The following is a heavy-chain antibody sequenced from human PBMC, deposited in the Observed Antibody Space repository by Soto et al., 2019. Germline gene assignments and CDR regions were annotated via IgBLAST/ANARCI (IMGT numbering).Heavy chain of an antibody. V-gene: IGHV3-21*01. J-gene: IGHJ3*02. CDR3: ARDSSYCISTSCYSDAFDI. CDR2: ISSSSSYI. Sequence: EVQLVESGGGLVKPGGSLRLSCAASGFTFSSYSMNWVRQAPGKGLEWVSSISSSSSYIYYADSVKGRFTISRDNAKNSLYLQMNSLRAEDTAVYYCARDSSYCISTSCYSDAFDIWGQGTMATVSS. D-gene: IGHD2-2*01. CDR1: GFTFSSYS.